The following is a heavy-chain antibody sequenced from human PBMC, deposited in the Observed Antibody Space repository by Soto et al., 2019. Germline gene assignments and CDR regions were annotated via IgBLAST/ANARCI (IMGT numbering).Heavy chain of an antibody. Sequence: SETLSLTCTVSGGSISSSSYYLGWIRQPPGKGLEWIGSIYYSGSTYYNPSLKSRVTISVDTSKNQFSLKLSSVTAADTAVYYCARGSSWAHYYYYYGMDVWGQGTTVTVSS. CDR2: IYYSGST. CDR1: GGSISSSSYY. CDR3: ARGSSWAHYYYYYGMDV. J-gene: IGHJ6*02. D-gene: IGHD6-13*01. V-gene: IGHV4-39*01.